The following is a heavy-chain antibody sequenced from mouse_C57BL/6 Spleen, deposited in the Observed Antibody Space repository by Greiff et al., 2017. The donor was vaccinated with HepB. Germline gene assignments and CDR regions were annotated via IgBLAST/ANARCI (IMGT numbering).Heavy chain of an antibody. CDR1: GYTFTSYW. D-gene: IGHD1-1*01. J-gene: IGHJ4*01. CDR3: ARTSYYYGSSLYAMDY. V-gene: IGHV1-69*01. CDR2: IDPSDSYT. Sequence: VQLQQSGAELVMPGASVKLSCKASGYTFTSYWMHWVKQRPGQGLEWIGEIDPSDSYTNYNQKFKGKSTLTVDKSSSTAYMQLSSLTSEDSAVYYCARTSYYYGSSLYAMDYWGQGTSVTVSS.